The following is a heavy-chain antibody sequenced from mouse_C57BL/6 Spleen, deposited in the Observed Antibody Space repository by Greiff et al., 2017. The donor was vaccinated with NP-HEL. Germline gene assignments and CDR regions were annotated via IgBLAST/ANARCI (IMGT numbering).Heavy chain of an antibody. D-gene: IGHD1-1*01. J-gene: IGHJ4*01. CDR2: ISSGSSTI. CDR1: GFTFSDYG. V-gene: IGHV5-17*01. CDR3: ARPTTVVETDAMDY. Sequence: DVMLVESGGGLVKPGGSLKLSCAASGFTFSDYGMHWVRQAPEKGLEWVAYISSGSSTIYYADTVKGRFTISRDNAKNTLFLQMTSLRSEDTAMYYCARPTTVVETDAMDYWGQGTSVTVSS.